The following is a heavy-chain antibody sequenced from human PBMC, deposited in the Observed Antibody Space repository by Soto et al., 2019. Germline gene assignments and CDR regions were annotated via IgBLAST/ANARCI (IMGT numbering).Heavy chain of an antibody. Sequence: PGGSLRLSCAASGFTFSGYALSWVRQAPGKGLEWVSGISGSGGSTYYTDSVKGRFTISRDNSKNTLYLQMSSLRAEDSAVYYCCYGSGKVDYWGQGTLVTVSS. CDR2: ISGSGGST. CDR3: CYGSGKVDY. V-gene: IGHV3-23*01. CDR1: GFTFSGYA. J-gene: IGHJ4*02. D-gene: IGHD3-10*01.